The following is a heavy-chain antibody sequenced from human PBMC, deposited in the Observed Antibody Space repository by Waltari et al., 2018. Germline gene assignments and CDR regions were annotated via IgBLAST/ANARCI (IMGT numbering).Heavy chain of an antibody. J-gene: IGHJ6*03. CDR2: IYYRGST. Sequence: QLQLQESGPGLVKPSETLSLTCSVSAASLTNSNSYWSWIRQPPGKGLEWIGSIYYRGSTYSSPSLKSRVTISLDTSKNQLSLKVSSVTVADTAIYFCARNMESPYNAPYYFYYMDVWGKGTTVTVSS. CDR3: ARNMESPYNAPYYFYYMDV. D-gene: IGHD3-10*01. V-gene: IGHV4-39*01. CDR1: AASLTNSNSY.